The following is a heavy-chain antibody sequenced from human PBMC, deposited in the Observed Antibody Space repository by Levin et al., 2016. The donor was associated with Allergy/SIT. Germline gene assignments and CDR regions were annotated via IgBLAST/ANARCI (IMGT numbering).Heavy chain of an antibody. V-gene: IGHV3-30*18. D-gene: IGHD3-10*01. Sequence: WIRQPPGKGLEWVAVISYDGSNKYYADSVKGRFTISRDNSKNTLYLQMNSLRAEDTAVYYCAKAASGTPYYFDYWGQGTLVTVSS. J-gene: IGHJ4*02. CDR3: AKAASGTPYYFDY. CDR2: ISYDGSNK.